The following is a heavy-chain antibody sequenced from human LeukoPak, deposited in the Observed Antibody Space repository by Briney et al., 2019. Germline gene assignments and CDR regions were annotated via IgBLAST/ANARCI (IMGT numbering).Heavy chain of an antibody. J-gene: IGHJ4*02. CDR2: IYYSGST. V-gene: IGHV4-39*06. CDR3: ARGEYQLLPYFDY. D-gene: IGHD2-2*01. Sequence: SETLSLTCTVSGGSISSSSYYWGWIRQPPGKGLEWIGSIYYSGSTYYNPSLKSRVTISVDTPKNQFPLKLSSVTAADTAVYYCARGEYQLLPYFDYWGQGTLVTVSS. CDR1: GGSISSSSYY.